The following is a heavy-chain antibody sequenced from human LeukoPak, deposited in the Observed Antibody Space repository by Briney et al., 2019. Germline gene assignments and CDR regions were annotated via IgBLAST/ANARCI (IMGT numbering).Heavy chain of an antibody. Sequence: ASAKVSCKASGYTFTSYDINWVRQATGQGLEWMGWMNPNSGNTGYAQKFQGRVTITRNTSISTAYMELSSLRSEDTAVYYCASGSFDFWSGYYLDYWGQGTLVTVSS. V-gene: IGHV1-8*03. CDR3: ASGSFDFWSGYYLDY. CDR2: MNPNSGNT. CDR1: GYTFTSYD. D-gene: IGHD3-3*01. J-gene: IGHJ4*02.